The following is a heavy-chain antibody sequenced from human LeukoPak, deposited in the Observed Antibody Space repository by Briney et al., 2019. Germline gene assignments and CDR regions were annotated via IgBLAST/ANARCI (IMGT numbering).Heavy chain of an antibody. V-gene: IGHV5-51*01. D-gene: IGHD2-15*01. CDR1: GYSFTTYW. CDR2: IYPGDSDT. J-gene: IGHJ4*02. Sequence: GESLKISCRGSGYSFTTYWIGWVRQMPGKGLEWIGIIYPGDSDTRYSPSFQGQVTISTDKSISTAYLQWSSLKASDTAMYYCARRAEGSLGWLFDYWGQGTLVTVSS. CDR3: ARRAEGSLGWLFDY.